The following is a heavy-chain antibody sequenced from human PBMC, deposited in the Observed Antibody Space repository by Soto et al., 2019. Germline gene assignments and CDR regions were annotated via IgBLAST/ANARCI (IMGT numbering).Heavy chain of an antibody. V-gene: IGHV3-49*05. CDR2: IRSKAYGGTT. CDR3: TRDFMARGQLVVYYYGMDV. CDR1: GFTFGDYA. J-gene: IGHJ6*02. Sequence: EVQLVESGGGLVKPGRSLRLSCTASGFTFGDYAMSWFRQAPGKGLEWVGFIRSKAYGGTTEYAASVKGRFTSSRDDSKSIAYLQMNSLKTEDTAVYYCTRDFMARGQLVVYYYGMDVWGQGTTVTVSS. D-gene: IGHD3-10*01.